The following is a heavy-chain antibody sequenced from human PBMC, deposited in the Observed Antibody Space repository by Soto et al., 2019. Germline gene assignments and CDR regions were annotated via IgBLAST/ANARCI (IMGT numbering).Heavy chain of an antibody. D-gene: IGHD6-13*01. J-gene: IGHJ6*02. CDR3: EGYRPLVQLPYGMDV. CDR2: INPSGGST. Sequence: EASVKVSCKASGYTFTSYYMHWVRQAPGQGLEWMGIINPSGGSTSYAQKFQGRVTMTRDTSTSTVYMELSSLRSEDTAVYYCEGYRPLVQLPYGMDVWGQGTTVTVSS. CDR1: GYTFTSYY. V-gene: IGHV1-46*01.